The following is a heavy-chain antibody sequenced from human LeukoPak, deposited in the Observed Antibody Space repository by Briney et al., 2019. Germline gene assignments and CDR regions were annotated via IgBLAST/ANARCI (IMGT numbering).Heavy chain of an antibody. J-gene: IGHJ4*02. V-gene: IGHV1-69*13. D-gene: IGHD3-22*01. CDR2: IIPIFGTA. CDR3: ARDPEDNYYDSSGYYWFDY. CDR1: GYTFTSYG. Sequence: ASVKVSCKASGYTFTSYGISWVRQAPGQGLEWMGGIIPIFGTANYAQKFQGRVTITADESTSTAYMELSSLRSEDTAVYYCARDPEDNYYDSSGYYWFDYWGQGTLVTVSS.